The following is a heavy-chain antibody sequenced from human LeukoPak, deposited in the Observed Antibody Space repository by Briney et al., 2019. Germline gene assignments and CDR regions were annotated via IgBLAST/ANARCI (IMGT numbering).Heavy chain of an antibody. CDR1: GFTFSSYW. CDR3: AKLIAAASNRNFDY. J-gene: IGHJ4*02. D-gene: IGHD6-13*01. CDR2: ISGSGGST. Sequence: GGSLRLSCAASGFTFSSYWMSWVRQAPGKGLEWVSAISGSGGSTYYADSVKGRFTISRDNSKNTLYLQMNSLRAEDTAVYYCAKLIAAASNRNFDYWGQGTLVTVSS. V-gene: IGHV3-23*01.